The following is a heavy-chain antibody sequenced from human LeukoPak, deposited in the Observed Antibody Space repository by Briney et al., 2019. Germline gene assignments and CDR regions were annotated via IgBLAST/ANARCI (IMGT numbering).Heavy chain of an antibody. CDR2: IYSGGSA. J-gene: IGHJ4*02. CDR3: AKDEGGTYYYGSGTYYLGRRHFDY. Sequence: GGSLRLSCAASGFTVSSNYMSWVRQAPGKGLEWVSVIYSGGSAYYADSVKGRFTISRDNSKNTLYLQMNSLRAEDTAVYYCAKDEGGTYYYGSGTYYLGRRHFDYWGQGTLVTVSS. V-gene: IGHV3-53*01. CDR1: GFTVSSNY. D-gene: IGHD3-10*01.